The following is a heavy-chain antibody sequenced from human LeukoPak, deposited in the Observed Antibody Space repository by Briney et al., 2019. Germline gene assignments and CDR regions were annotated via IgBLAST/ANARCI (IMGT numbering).Heavy chain of an antibody. CDR3: ARDGPVVPAASEANYFDY. V-gene: IGHV3-7*01. Sequence: GGSLRLSCAASEFTFSNYWMSWVRQAPGKGLEWVANIKQDGSEKYYVDSVKGRFTISRDNAKNSLFLQMNSLRAKDTAVYYCARDGPVVPAASEANYFDYWGQGTLVTVSS. CDR1: EFTFSNYW. J-gene: IGHJ4*02. D-gene: IGHD2-2*01. CDR2: IKQDGSEK.